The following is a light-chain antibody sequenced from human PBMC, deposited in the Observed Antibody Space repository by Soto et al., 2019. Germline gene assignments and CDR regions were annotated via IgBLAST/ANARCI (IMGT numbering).Light chain of an antibody. Sequence: EIVLTQSPATLSVSPGDRVTLSCRASQSVRNNFAWYQQRPGQAPRLLMYATSTRAPGIPARFTGSGSETEFTLTISSLQPEDFATYYCQQLYTYPLTFGGGTKVEIK. CDR1: QSVRNN. CDR2: ATS. V-gene: IGKV3D-15*01. J-gene: IGKJ4*01. CDR3: QQLYTYPLT.